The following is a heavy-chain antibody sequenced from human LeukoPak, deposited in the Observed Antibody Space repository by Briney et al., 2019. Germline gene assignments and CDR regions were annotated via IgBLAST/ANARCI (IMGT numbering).Heavy chain of an antibody. D-gene: IGHD1-26*01. Sequence: SVKVSCKSSGGTFSSYAISWVRQAPGQGLAWMGRIIPILGIANYAQKFQGRVTITADKSTRTAYMELSSLRSEDTAVYYCARGPVGAGTFDYWGQGTLVTVSS. V-gene: IGHV1-69*04. CDR3: ARGPVGAGTFDY. J-gene: IGHJ4*02. CDR1: GGTFSSYA. CDR2: IIPILGIA.